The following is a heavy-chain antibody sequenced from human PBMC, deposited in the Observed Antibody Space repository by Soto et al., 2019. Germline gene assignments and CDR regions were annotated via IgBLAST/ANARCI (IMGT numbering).Heavy chain of an antibody. CDR1: GFTFSGYT. J-gene: IGHJ4*02. V-gene: IGHV3-30-3*01. D-gene: IGHD1-26*01. CDR2: ISYDVTNK. Sequence: PGGSLRLSCAASGFTFSGYTMHWVRQAPGKGLEWVAVISYDVTNKYYADSVKGRFTISRDNSKNTLYLQMNSLRAEDTAVYYCASVRFSGSHYFHYWGQGALVTVSS. CDR3: ASVRFSGSHYFHY.